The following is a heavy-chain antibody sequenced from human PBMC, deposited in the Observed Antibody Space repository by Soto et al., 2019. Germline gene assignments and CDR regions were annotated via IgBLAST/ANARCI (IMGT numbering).Heavy chain of an antibody. D-gene: IGHD3-16*02. CDR1: GGSFSGYY. V-gene: IGHV4-34*01. CDR3: ARGINLGALPSRFNS. Sequence: SETLSLTCAVYGGSFSGYYWSWIRQPPGKGLEWIGEINHSGSTNYNPSLKSRVTFSIDTSKNEFSLKLKSVTAADTAVYYCARGINLGALPSRFNSWGQGTKVTVSS. CDR2: INHSGST. J-gene: IGHJ5*01.